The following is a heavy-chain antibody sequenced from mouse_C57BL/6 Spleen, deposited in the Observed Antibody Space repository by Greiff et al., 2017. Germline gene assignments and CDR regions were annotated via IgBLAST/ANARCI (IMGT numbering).Heavy chain of an antibody. V-gene: IGHV1-82*01. J-gene: IGHJ2*01. Sequence: QVQLQQSGPELVKPGASVKISCKASGYAFSSSWMNWVKQRPGKGLEWIGRIYPGDGDTNYNGKFKGKATLTADKSSSTAYMQLSSLTSEDSAVYFCARDYPFFYYGRTFDYWGQGTTLTVSS. CDR3: ARDYPFFYYGRTFDY. CDR2: IYPGDGDT. CDR1: GYAFSSSW. D-gene: IGHD1-1*01.